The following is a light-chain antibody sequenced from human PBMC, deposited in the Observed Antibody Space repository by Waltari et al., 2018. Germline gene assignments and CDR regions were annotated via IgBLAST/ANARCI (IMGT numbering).Light chain of an antibody. Sequence: QSVLTQPPSVSAAPGQKVTISCSGSRSNIRSNYVSWYQQLPGTAPKLLIYDNNKRPSGIPDRFSGSKSGTSATLGITGLQTGDEADYYCGTWDSSLSAGVFGGGTQLTVL. CDR3: GTWDSSLSAGV. J-gene: IGLJ7*01. CDR2: DNN. CDR1: RSNIRSNY. V-gene: IGLV1-51*01.